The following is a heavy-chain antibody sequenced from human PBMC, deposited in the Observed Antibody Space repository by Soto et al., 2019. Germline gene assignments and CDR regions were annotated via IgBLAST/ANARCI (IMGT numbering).Heavy chain of an antibody. D-gene: IGHD6-13*01. Sequence: GGSLRLSCAASGFTFSSYSLNWVRQAPGKGLEWVSYITSSGTTVYYADSVRGRSTISRDNAKNSLYLQMNSLRGDDTAVYYCARGSSNWAYYFDFWGQGTLVTVSS. CDR1: GFTFSSYS. CDR2: ITSSGTTV. J-gene: IGHJ4*02. CDR3: ARGSSNWAYYFDF. V-gene: IGHV3-48*01.